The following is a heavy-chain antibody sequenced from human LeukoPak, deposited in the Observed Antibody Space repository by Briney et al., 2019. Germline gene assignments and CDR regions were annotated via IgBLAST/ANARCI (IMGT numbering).Heavy chain of an antibody. D-gene: IGHD1-26*01. CDR3: AKDGVGATSLDC. Sequence: AGRSLRLSCAASGFTFSRYGMQWVRQAPGKGLEWVAVIWHHVIYAYYAPSVKRPFTISRDSSKYTLYLQMNSLSAEDTAVYYCAKDGVGATSLDCWGQGTLVTVSS. V-gene: IGHV3-33*06. CDR1: GFTFSRYG. J-gene: IGHJ4*02. CDR2: IWHHVIYA.